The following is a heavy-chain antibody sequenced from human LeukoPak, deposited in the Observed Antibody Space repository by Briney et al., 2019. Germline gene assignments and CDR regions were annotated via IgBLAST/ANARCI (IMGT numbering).Heavy chain of an antibody. CDR3: SYSSSAGWFDL. D-gene: IGHD3-22*01. V-gene: IGHV1-18*01. Sequence: GASVKVACKASGYTFTNYGISWVRQAPGQGLEWMGWISAYNGNIKYAQKFQGRVTMTTDTSTRTTYMELRSLRSDDTAVYYCSYSSSAGWFDLWGQGTLVTVSA. CDR1: GYTFTNYG. J-gene: IGHJ5*02. CDR2: ISAYNGNI.